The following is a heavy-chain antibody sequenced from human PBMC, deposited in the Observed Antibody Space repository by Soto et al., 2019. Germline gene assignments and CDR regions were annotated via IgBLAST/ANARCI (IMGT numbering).Heavy chain of an antibody. CDR2: IYPGDSYT. J-gene: IGHJ4*02. Sequence: VESLTISCKGSGNSFTRYWIVWVLQMPGKGLEWMGIIYPGDSYTRYSPSFQGQVTISADKSISTAYLQWSSLKASDTAMYYCARILDYYDRSGYYIDYWGQGTLVTVS. V-gene: IGHV5-51*01. CDR1: GNSFTRYW. CDR3: ARILDYYDRSGYYIDY. D-gene: IGHD3-22*01.